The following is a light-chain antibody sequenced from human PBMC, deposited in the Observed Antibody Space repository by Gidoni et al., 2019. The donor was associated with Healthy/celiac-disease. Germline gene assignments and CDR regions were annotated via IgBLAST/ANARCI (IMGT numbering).Light chain of an antibody. CDR3: QQRSNWPWT. V-gene: IGKV3-11*01. J-gene: IGKJ1*01. CDR2: DAS. CDR1: QSVSSY. Sequence: EIVLTQSPATLSLSPGERATLSCRASQSVSSYLAWYQQKPGQAPRLLIYDASTRATGIPARFSGSGSGTDFTLTISSLEPEDFAVYYCQQRSNWPWTFGQXTKVEIK.